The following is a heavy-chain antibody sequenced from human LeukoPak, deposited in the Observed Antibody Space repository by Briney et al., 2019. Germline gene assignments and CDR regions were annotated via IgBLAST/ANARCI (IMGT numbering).Heavy chain of an antibody. CDR2: ITSEGISS. CDR3: VHENWFDP. V-gene: IGHV3-74*03. J-gene: IGHJ5*02. Sequence: GGSLRLSCTGSTFALRNYWIHWVRQVPGKGLEWISRITSEGISSSYADSVKGRFTISRDNAKKTVYLQMSSLRAEDTAVYYCVHENWFDPWGQGTLVTVSS. CDR1: TFALRNYW.